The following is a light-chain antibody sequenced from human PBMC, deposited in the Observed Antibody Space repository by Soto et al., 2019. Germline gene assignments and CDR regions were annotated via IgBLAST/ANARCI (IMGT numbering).Light chain of an antibody. V-gene: IGKV3-20*01. Sequence: EVVLTQSPATLSLSPGEGATLSCRASQSIGNYLAWYQQKPGQAPRLLIYATSNRATGIPDRFSGSGSGTDFTLTISRLEPEDFAVYYCQQYGSSPGLFTFGPGTKVDIK. CDR2: ATS. CDR3: QQYGSSPGLFT. CDR1: QSIGNY. J-gene: IGKJ3*01.